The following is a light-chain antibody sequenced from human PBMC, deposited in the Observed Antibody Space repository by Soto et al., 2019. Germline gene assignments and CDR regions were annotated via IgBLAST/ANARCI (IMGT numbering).Light chain of an antibody. CDR2: EVS. Sequence: LTQPASVSGSPGQSITISCTGTSSDVGGYNYVSWYQQHPGKASKLMIYEVSNRPSGVSNRFSGSKSGNTASLTISGLQAEDEADYYCSSYTSSSTLVCGTGTKVTVL. J-gene: IGLJ1*01. V-gene: IGLV2-14*01. CDR1: SSDVGGYNY. CDR3: SSYTSSSTLV.